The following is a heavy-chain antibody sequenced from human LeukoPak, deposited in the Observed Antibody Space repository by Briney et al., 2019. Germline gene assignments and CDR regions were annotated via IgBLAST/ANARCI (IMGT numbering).Heavy chain of an antibody. J-gene: IGHJ4*02. CDR2: INTGGGT. Sequence: GGSLRLSCAASGFTFNNYAMTWVRQAPGKRQEWVSTINTGGGTYYADSVKGRFTMSRDNSRNTLFLQMNTLRAEDTAVYFCARDMHEYYFDYWGQGTLVTVSS. D-gene: IGHD2-2*01. CDR1: GFTFNNYA. V-gene: IGHV3-23*01. CDR3: ARDMHEYYFDY.